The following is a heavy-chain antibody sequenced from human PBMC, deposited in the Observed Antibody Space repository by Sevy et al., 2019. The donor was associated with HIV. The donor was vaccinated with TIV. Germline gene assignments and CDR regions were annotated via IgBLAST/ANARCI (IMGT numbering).Heavy chain of an antibody. CDR1: GFTFSRYG. D-gene: IGHD6-19*01. V-gene: IGHV3-33*01. CDR2: IWYDGSKK. Sequence: GGSLRLSCAASGFTFSRYGMHWVRQAPGKGLEWLADIWYDGSKKSFADSVKGRFFISRDNSKITLYLQMNSLRAEDTAVYYCARDLIAVSGPTPFFDYWGQGTLVTVSS. J-gene: IGHJ4*02. CDR3: ARDLIAVSGPTPFFDY.